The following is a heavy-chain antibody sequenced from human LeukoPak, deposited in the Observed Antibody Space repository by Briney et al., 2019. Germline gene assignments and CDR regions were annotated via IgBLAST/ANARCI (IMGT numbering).Heavy chain of an antibody. CDR2: MNPKSGNT. CDR1: GYTFTIYD. V-gene: IGHV1-8*01. J-gene: IGHJ4*02. CDR3: ARPLRGFYYDTSGYSTMAY. Sequence: ASVKVSCTASGYTFTIYDINWVRQATGQGREWMGWMNPKSGNTGYAQKFQGRVTMTRNTPISTAYMELSSLRSEDTAMYYCARPLRGFYYDTSGYSTMAYWGQGTLVTVSS. D-gene: IGHD3-22*01.